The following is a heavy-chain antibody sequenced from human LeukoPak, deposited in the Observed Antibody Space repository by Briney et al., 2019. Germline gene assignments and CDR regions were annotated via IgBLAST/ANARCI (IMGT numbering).Heavy chain of an antibody. D-gene: IGHD6-6*01. CDR2: LTDSGIT. CDR3: AKRTYSSSGAFDY. V-gene: IGHV3-23*01. J-gene: IGHJ4*02. Sequence: GGSLRLSCAASGFTFSNYAMSWVRQAPGKGLEWISTLTDSGITYYSDSVKGRFTISRENSRNTLYLQMNSLRAEDTAVYYCAKRTYSSSGAFDYWGQGTLVTVSS. CDR1: GFTFSNYA.